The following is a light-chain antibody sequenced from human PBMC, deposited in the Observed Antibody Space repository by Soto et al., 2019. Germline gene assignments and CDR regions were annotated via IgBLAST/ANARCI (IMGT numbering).Light chain of an antibody. Sequence: QSVLTQPASVSGSPGQSITVSCTGTSSDVGGYNSVSWYQQHPGKPPKLIIYEVSNRPSGVSDRFSGSKSGNTASLTISGLQAEDEADYYCSSYIGATTYVFGTGTKVTVL. J-gene: IGLJ1*01. V-gene: IGLV2-14*03. CDR2: EVS. CDR3: SSYIGATTYV. CDR1: SSDVGGYNS.